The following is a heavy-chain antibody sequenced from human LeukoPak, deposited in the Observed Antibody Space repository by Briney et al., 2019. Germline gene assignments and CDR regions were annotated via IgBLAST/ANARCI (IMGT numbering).Heavy chain of an antibody. CDR3: ARDCSGGSCYSGVVDC. J-gene: IGHJ4*02. D-gene: IGHD2-15*01. CDR2: NNHSGST. Sequence: SETLSLTCAVYDGSFSGYYWSWIRQPSGKGLEWIGENNHSGSTNYNPSLKSRVTISVDTSKNQFSLKLNSLTAADAAVYYCARDCSGGSCYSGVVDCWGQGTLVTVSS. V-gene: IGHV4-34*01. CDR1: DGSFSGYY.